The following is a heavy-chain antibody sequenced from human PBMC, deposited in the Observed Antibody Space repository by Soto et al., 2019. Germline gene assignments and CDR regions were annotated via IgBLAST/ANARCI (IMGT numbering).Heavy chain of an antibody. CDR1: GFTFTNYA. J-gene: IGHJ4*02. V-gene: IGHV3-23*01. D-gene: IGHD2-15*01. CDR2: ISVTGEKT. CDR3: AKGGTAYCSGGTCYHPFDY. Sequence: GGSLRLSCAASGFTFTNYAMHWGRQTPGKGLGWVSTISVTGEKTFYADAVNGRFTISRDNSKSTLFVQMNSLEAEDTAVYYCAKGGTAYCSGGTCYHPFDYWGQGTLVTVSS.